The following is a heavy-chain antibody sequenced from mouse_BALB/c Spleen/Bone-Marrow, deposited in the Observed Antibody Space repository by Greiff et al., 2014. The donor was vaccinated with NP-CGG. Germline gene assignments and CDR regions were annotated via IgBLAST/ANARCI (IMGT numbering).Heavy chain of an antibody. D-gene: IGHD1-1*02. Sequence: VQLKESGGGLVKPGGSLKLTCAASGFAFSSYDMSWVRQTPGKGLEWVGYISHGGGTTYYSDTVKGRFTISRDNTKNTLYMQMSSQKSEDTAIDYCTKHGGYHPYYYAMDYWGQGTSVTVSS. CDR1: GFAFSSYD. V-gene: IGHV5-12-1*01. J-gene: IGHJ4*01. CDR2: ISHGGGTT. CDR3: TKHGGYHPYYYAMDY.